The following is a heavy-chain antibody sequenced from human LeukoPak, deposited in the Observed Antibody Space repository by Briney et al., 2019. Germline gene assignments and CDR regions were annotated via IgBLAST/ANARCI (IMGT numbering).Heavy chain of an antibody. D-gene: IGHD5-12*01. CDR2: ISGSGGST. Sequence: DPGGSLRLSCAASGFTFSSYAMSWVRQAPGKGLEWVSAISGSGGSTYYADSVKGRFTISRDNSKNTLYLQMNSLRAEDTAVYYRAKQRLGYSGSVDYWGQGTLVTVSS. CDR1: GFTFSSYA. J-gene: IGHJ4*02. CDR3: AKQRLGYSGSVDY. V-gene: IGHV3-23*01.